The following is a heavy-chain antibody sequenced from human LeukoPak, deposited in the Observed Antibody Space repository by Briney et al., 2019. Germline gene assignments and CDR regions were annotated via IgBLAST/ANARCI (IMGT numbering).Heavy chain of an antibody. D-gene: IGHD2-21*02. CDR3: ARPVCGGDCYPYDY. V-gene: IGHV3-74*01. CDR2: INSDGSSA. CDR1: GFTFRSYW. J-gene: IGHJ4*02. Sequence: GGSLRLSCAASGFTFRSYWMHWVRHAPGKGLVWVSRINSDGSSARYADSVKGRFTISRDNAKNTLYLQMNSLRAEDTAVYYCARPVCGGDCYPYDYWGQGTLVTVSS.